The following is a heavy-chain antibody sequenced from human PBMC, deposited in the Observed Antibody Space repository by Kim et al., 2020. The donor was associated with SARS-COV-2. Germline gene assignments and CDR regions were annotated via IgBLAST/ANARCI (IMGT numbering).Heavy chain of an antibody. J-gene: IGHJ5*02. D-gene: IGHD3-10*01. CDR3: ARDRGITMVRGNWFDP. Sequence: KSQVTMSVDTSKNQFSLKLSSVTAADTAVYYCARDRGITMVRGNWFDPWGQGTLVTVSS. V-gene: IGHV4-4*06.